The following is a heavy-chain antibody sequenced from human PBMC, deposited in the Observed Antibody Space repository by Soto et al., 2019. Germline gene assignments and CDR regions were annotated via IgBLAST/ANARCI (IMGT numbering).Heavy chain of an antibody. V-gene: IGHV4-61*01. J-gene: IGHJ6*02. CDR1: GGSVSSGSYY. Sequence: QVQLQESGPGLVKPSETLSLTCTVSGGSVSSGSYYWSWIRQPPGKGLEWIGYIYYSGSTNYNPSLKSRVTISVDTSKNQFSLKLSSVTAADTAVYYCARDSFKVYYYYGMDVWGQGTTVTVSS. CDR2: IYYSGST. CDR3: ARDSFKVYYYYGMDV.